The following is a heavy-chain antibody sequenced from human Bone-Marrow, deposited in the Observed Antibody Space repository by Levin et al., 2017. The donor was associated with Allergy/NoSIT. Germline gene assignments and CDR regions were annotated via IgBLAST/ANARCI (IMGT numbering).Heavy chain of an antibody. CDR3: AHTAPNLTGYYANDVFDR. J-gene: IGHJ6*01. V-gene: IGHV2-5*02. CDR2: IYWDDDR. CDR1: GFALNTSGVG. D-gene: IGHD3-9*01. Sequence: TLSLTCSFSGFALNTSGVGVGWIRQPPGKALEWLALIYWDDDRRYSPSLKSRLTITRDTSENQVPLTMTNMDPADTATYYCAHTAPNLTGYYANDVFDRWGQGTTVTVAS.